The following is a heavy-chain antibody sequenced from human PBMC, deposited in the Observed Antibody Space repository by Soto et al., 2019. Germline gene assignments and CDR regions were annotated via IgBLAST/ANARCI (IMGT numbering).Heavy chain of an antibody. D-gene: IGHD6-13*01. V-gene: IGHV1-69*01. Sequence: QVQVVQSGAEVKKPGSSVKVSCKASGGTFSSYAISWVRQAPGQGLEWMGGIIPIFGTANYAQKFQGRVTITADESTSTAYMELSSLRSEDTAVYYCARDLYSSSWYANYYGMDVWGQGTTVTVSS. CDR1: GGTFSSYA. J-gene: IGHJ6*02. CDR2: IIPIFGTA. CDR3: ARDLYSSSWYANYYGMDV.